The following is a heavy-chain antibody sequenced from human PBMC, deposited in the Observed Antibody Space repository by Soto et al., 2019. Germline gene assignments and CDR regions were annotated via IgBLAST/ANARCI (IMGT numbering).Heavy chain of an antibody. D-gene: IGHD6-13*01. CDR3: ARDPYSSSWYPFDY. CDR2: IWYDGSNK. Sequence: QVQLVESGGGVVQPGRSLRLSCAASGFTFSSYGMHWVRQAPGKGLEWVAVIWYDGSNKYYADSVKGRFTISRDNSKNTLYLQMNSLRAEDTAVYYCARDPYSSSWYPFDYWGQGTLVTVSS. J-gene: IGHJ4*02. V-gene: IGHV3-33*01. CDR1: GFTFSSYG.